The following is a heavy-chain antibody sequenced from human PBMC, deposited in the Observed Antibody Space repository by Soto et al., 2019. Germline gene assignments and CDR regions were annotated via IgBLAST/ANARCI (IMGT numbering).Heavy chain of an antibody. D-gene: IGHD3-3*01. CDR2: ISSSSSYT. CDR1: GFTFSDYY. CDR3: ARSITIFGVAPGYYDMDV. Sequence: GGSLRLSCAASGFTFSDYYMIWIRQAPGEGLEWVSYISSSSSYTNYADSVKGRFTISRDNAKNSLYLQMNSLRAEDTAVYYCARSITIFGVAPGYYDMDVWGQGTTVTVSS. V-gene: IGHV3-11*06. J-gene: IGHJ6*02.